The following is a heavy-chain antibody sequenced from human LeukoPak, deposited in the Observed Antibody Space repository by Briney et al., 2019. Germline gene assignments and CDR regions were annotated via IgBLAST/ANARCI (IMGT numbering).Heavy chain of an antibody. CDR2: IKNDGSEE. Sequence: GSLRLSCAASGFTLSRYWMRWVRQAPGNVLEGVANIKNDGSEEYYVDSVKGRFTISRDNARNSLFLQMNSLTVEDTAVYYCARAIRGSAVDTGDRWGQGTLVTVSS. D-gene: IGHD3-10*01. J-gene: IGHJ4*02. CDR1: GFTLSRYW. CDR3: ARAIRGSAVDTGDR. V-gene: IGHV3-7*01.